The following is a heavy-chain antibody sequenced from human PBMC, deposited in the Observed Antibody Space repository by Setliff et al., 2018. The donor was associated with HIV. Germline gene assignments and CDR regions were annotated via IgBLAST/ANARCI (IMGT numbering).Heavy chain of an antibody. D-gene: IGHD3-22*01. CDR2: IYTSGST. CDR3: ARETYYYDNPQYYYYYMDV. J-gene: IGHJ6*03. Sequence: SETLSLTCTVPGGSISSGSCYWSWIRQPAGKGLEWIGRIYTSGSTNYNPSLKSRVTISVDTSKNQFSLKLRSVTAADTAVYYCARETYYYDNPQYYYYYMDVWGKGTTVTVSS. V-gene: IGHV4-61*02. CDR1: GGSISSGSCY.